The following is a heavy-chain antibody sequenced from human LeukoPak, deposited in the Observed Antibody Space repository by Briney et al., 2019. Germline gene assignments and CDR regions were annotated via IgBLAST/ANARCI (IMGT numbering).Heavy chain of an antibody. CDR2: INPNSGGT. CDR3: ARVPLGYCSSTSCYWAFSWFDP. D-gene: IGHD2-2*01. J-gene: IGHJ5*02. V-gene: IGHV1-2*02. Sequence: ASVKVSCKASGYTFTGYYMHWVRQAPGQGLEWMGWINPNSGGTNYAQKFQGRVTMTRDTSISTAYMELSRLRSDDTAVYYCARVPLGYCSSTSCYWAFSWFDPWGQGTLVTVSS. CDR1: GYTFTGYY.